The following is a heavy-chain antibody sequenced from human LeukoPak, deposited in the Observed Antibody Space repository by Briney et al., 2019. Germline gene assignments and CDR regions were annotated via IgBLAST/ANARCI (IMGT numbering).Heavy chain of an antibody. V-gene: IGHV3-23*01. CDR3: AKEKYSSSSNWFDP. D-gene: IGHD6-13*01. Sequence: GGSLSLSCAASGFTFSSYAMSWVRQAPGKGLGWVSAISGSGGSTYYADSVKGRFTISRDNSKNTLYLQMNSLRAEDTAVYYCAKEKYSSSSNWFDPWGQGTLVTVSS. CDR2: ISGSGGST. J-gene: IGHJ5*02. CDR1: GFTFSSYA.